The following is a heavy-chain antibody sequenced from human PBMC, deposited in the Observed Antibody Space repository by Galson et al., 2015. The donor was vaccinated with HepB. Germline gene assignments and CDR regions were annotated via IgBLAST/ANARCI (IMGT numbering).Heavy chain of an antibody. CDR2: INPSSGGT. J-gene: IGHJ4*02. CDR1: GYTITSNH. V-gene: IGHV1-46*01. D-gene: IGHD5-12*01. Sequence: SVKVSCKASGYTITSNHMHWVRQVPGQGLEWMGIINPSSGGTTYAQKFQDRVTMTRDTSTSTIYMQLSSLRSEDTAVYYCARGRGGYERPFDYWGQGTLVTFSS. CDR3: ARGRGGYERPFDY.